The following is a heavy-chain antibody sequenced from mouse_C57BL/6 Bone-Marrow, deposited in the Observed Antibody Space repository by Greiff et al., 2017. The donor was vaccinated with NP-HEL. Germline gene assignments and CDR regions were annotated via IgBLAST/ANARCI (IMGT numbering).Heavy chain of an antibody. CDR1: GFNIKDDY. CDR3: TRLYYSNFDY. J-gene: IGHJ2*01. D-gene: IGHD2-5*01. CDR2: IDPENGDT. V-gene: IGHV14-4*01. Sequence: EVQLQQSGAELVRPGASVKLSCTASGFNIKDDYMHWVKQRPEQGLEWIGWIDPENGDTEYASKFQGKATITADTSSNTAYLQLSSLTSEDTAVYYCTRLYYSNFDYWGQGTTLTVSS.